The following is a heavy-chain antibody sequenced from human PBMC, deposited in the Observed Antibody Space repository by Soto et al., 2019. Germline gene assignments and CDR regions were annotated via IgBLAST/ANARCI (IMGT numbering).Heavy chain of an antibody. J-gene: IGHJ4*02. Sequence: GGSLRLSCAASGFTFSSYAMSWVRQAPGEGLEWVSAISGSGGSTYYADSVKGRFTISRDNSKNTLYLQMNSLRAEDTAVYYCAKSQGYSGYDPRRDGVDYWGQGTLVTVSS. V-gene: IGHV3-23*01. D-gene: IGHD5-12*01. CDR3: AKSQGYSGYDPRRDGVDY. CDR1: GFTFSSYA. CDR2: ISGSGGST.